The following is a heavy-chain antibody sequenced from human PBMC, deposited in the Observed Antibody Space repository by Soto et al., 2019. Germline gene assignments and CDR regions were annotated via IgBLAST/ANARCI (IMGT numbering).Heavy chain of an antibody. Sequence: SETLSLTCTVSDGSISRSTFYWGWIRQPPGKGLEWIGSVHYTGSTYYNPSLKSRVTMSVDSSKNHLSLKVSSVTAADTAVYFFARHLYPGESSGYYGYGGQGALVTVP. J-gene: IGHJ4*02. V-gene: IGHV4-39*01. D-gene: IGHD3-22*01. CDR2: VHYTGST. CDR3: ARHLYPGESSGYYGY. CDR1: DGSISRSTFY.